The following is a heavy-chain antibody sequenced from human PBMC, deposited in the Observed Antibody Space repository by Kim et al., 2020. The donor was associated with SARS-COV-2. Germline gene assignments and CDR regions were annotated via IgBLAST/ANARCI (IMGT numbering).Heavy chain of an antibody. J-gene: IGHJ3*02. CDR1: GGSISSYY. CDR3: ARAAGVLLWFGELSTHDAFDI. CDR2: IYYSGST. V-gene: IGHV4-59*13. Sequence: SETLSLTCTVSGGSISSYYWSWIRQPPGKGLEWIGYIYYSGSTNYNPSLKSRVTISVDTSKNQFSLKLSSVTAADTAVYYCARAAGVLLWFGELSTHDAFDIWGQGTMVTVSS. D-gene: IGHD3-10*01.